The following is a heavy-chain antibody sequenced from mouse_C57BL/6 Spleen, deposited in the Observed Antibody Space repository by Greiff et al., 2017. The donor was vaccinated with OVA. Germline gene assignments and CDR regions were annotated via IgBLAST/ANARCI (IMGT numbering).Heavy chain of an antibody. J-gene: IGHJ3*01. D-gene: IGHD1-1*01. CDR2: IDPSDSYT. CDR3: ARRYYASAWFAY. CDR1: GYTFTSYW. Sequence: QVQLQQPGAELVKPGASVKLSCKASGYTFTSYWMQWVKQRPGQGLEWIGEIDPSDSYTNYNQKFKGKATLTVDTSSSTAYMQLSSLTSEDSAVYYCARRYYASAWFAYWGQGTLVTVSA. V-gene: IGHV1-50*01.